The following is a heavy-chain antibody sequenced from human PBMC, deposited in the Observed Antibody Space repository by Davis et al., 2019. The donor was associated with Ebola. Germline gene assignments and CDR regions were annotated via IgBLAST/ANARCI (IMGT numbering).Heavy chain of an antibody. V-gene: IGHV1-18*01. J-gene: IGHJ5*02. CDR2: INVYNGHT. Sequence: AASVKVSCNTSGYTFSTYAISCVRHALRQGLEWIGRINVYNGHTNYAQNFQGRVTVSTDTSTSIAYMELRSLRSDDTALYYYARDATTVTTIWFDPWGQGTLVTVSS. CDR3: ARDATTVTTIWFDP. D-gene: IGHD4-17*01. CDR1: GYTFSTYA.